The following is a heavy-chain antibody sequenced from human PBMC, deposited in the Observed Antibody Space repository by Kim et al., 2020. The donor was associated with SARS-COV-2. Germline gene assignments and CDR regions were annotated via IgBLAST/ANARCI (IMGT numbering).Heavy chain of an antibody. CDR1: GGSFSGYY. CDR2: INHSGRT. D-gene: IGHD3-10*01. Sequence: SETLSLTCAVYGGSFSGYYWSWIRQPPGKGLEWIGEINHSGRTNYNPSLKSRVTISVDTSKNQFSLKLTSVTAADTAVYYCARRLSNTSGSGCHYVDLWG. V-gene: IGHV4-34*01. CDR3: ARRLSNTSGSGCHYVDL. J-gene: IGHJ2*01.